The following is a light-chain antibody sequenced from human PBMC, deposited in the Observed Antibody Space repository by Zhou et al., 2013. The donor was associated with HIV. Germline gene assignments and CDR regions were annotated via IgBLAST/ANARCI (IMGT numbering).Light chain of an antibody. CDR3: QQYNNWPRM. V-gene: IGKV3-15*01. CDR1: QSVLRH. J-gene: IGKJ1*01. CDR2: GAS. Sequence: EIVMTQSPATLSVSPGERATLSCRASQSVLRHLAWYQQKPGQAPRLLIYGASNRAADIPARFSGSGSGTEFTLTISSLQSEDFAVYYCQQYNNWPRMFGPGTKVEIK.